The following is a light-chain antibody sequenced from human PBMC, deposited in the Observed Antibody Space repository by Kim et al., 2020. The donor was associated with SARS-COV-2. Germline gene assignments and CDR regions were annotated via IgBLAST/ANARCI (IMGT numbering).Light chain of an antibody. CDR1: QSISSTT. Sequence: SPGERATLSCRASQSISSTTLAWFQQKPGQAPRILIYGASGRAIGIPDRFSGSGSGTDFTLTISTLEPEDFVVYYCQQYDNSPWTFGQGTKVEIK. CDR2: GAS. CDR3: QQYDNSPWT. V-gene: IGKV3-20*01. J-gene: IGKJ1*01.